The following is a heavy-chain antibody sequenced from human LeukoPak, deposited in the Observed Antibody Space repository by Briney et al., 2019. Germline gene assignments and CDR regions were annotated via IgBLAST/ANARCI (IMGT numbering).Heavy chain of an antibody. V-gene: IGHV6-1*01. CDR2: TYYRSKWYN. Sequence: SQTLSLTCAISVDSVSSNSAAWNWIKQSPSRGLEWLGRTYYRSKWYNDYAVSVKSRITINPDTSKNQFSLQLNSVTPEDTAVYYCARGGVVVVPAAIPFDYWGQGTLVTVSS. CDR1: VDSVSSNSAA. J-gene: IGHJ4*02. D-gene: IGHD2-2*01. CDR3: ARGGVVVVPAAIPFDY.